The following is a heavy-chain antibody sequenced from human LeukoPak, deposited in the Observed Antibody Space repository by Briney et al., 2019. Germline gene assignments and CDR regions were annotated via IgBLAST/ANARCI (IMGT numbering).Heavy chain of an antibody. Sequence: PGGSLRLSCAASGFTFSSYSMNWVRQAPGKGLEWVSSISSSSSYIYYADSVKGRFTISRDNAKNSLYLRMNSLRAEDTAVYCCARSAAGYYFDYWGQGTLVTVSS. CDR2: ISSSSSYI. CDR1: GFTFSSYS. CDR3: ARSAAGYYFDY. D-gene: IGHD6-13*01. V-gene: IGHV3-21*01. J-gene: IGHJ4*02.